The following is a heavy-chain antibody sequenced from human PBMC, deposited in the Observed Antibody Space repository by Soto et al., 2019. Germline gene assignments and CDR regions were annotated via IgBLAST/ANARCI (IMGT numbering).Heavy chain of an antibody. CDR3: AKDHDSSGWYVNWFAP. V-gene: IGHV3-23*01. CDR1: GFTFSRYA. CDR2: ISGSGGST. J-gene: IGHJ5*02. D-gene: IGHD6-19*01. Sequence: GGSLRLSCAASGFTFSRYAMSWVRQAPGKGQEWVSAISGSGGSTYYADSVKGRFTISRDNSKNTLYLQMNSLRAEDTAVYYCAKDHDSSGWYVNWFAPWGQGTLVTVSS.